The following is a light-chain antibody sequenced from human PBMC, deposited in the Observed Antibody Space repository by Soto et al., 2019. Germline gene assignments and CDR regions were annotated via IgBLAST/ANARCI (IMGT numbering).Light chain of an antibody. J-gene: IGKJ1*01. CDR1: QTIRRW. CDR2: DAS. CDR3: QHYNSDPWT. Sequence: EIEMTQSPSTLSDSVGDRVTITCRASQTIRRWLAWYQQRPGKAPKVLIYDASTLESGVPARFSGSGSETQFSLTISSLQPEDSATYYCQHYNSDPWTFGQGTKVEIK. V-gene: IGKV1-5*01.